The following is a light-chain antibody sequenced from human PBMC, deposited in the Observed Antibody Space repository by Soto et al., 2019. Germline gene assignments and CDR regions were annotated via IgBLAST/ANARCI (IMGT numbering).Light chain of an antibody. Sequence: QPVLTQPPSVSGAPGQRVTISCTGNNSNLGAGYDVHWYQQLPDAAPKLVIFGNRNRPSGVPERFSGSKSGTSASLAITGLQAEDEADYYCQAYDYSLTAFVFGGGTKLTVL. CDR3: QAYDYSLTAFV. J-gene: IGLJ3*02. V-gene: IGLV1-40*01. CDR2: GNR. CDR1: NSNLGAGYD.